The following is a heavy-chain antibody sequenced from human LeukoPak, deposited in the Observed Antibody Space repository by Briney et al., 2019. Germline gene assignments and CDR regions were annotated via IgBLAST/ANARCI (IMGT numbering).Heavy chain of an antibody. V-gene: IGHV4-39*07. D-gene: IGHD3-3*01. J-gene: IGHJ5*02. Sequence: SETLSLTCTVSGGSISSSSYYWGWIRQPPGKGLEWIGSIYYSGSTYYNPSLKSRVTISVDTSKNQFSLKLSSVTAADTAVYYCARAPRFLEWLNRPRWFDPWGQGTLVTVSS. CDR1: GGSISSSSYY. CDR3: ARAPRFLEWLNRPRWFDP. CDR2: IYYSGST.